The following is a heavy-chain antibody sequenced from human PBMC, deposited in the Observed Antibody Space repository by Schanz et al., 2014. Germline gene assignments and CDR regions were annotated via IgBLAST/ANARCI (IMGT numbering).Heavy chain of an antibody. Sequence: VQLQESGPGLVKPSETLSLTCTVSGGSISSGVWWTWVRQAPGKGLECVSIIYSDGSTYYADSVKXRFTIYRDNSKNTLXXXMNSLRAEDTAVXXXXXVVVDSVPLYWPDYGMDVWGQGTTVTVSS. J-gene: IGHJ6*02. V-gene: IGHV3-66*01. CDR3: XXVVVDSVPLYWPDYGMDV. D-gene: IGHD3-22*01. CDR1: GGSISSGVW. CDR2: IYSDGST.